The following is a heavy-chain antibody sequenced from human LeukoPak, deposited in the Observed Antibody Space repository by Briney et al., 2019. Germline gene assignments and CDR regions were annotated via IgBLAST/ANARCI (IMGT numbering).Heavy chain of an antibody. CDR1: GYTFTGYY. CDR2: INPNSGGT. D-gene: IGHD5-12*01. J-gene: IGHJ3*02. CDR3: ARDPRPSGYDDAFDI. Sequence: ASVKVSCKASGYTFTGYYMHWVRQAPGQGLEWMGRINPNSGGTNYAQKFQGRVTMTRGTSISTAYMELSRLRSDDTAVYYCARDPRPSGYDDAFDIWGQGTMVTVSS. V-gene: IGHV1-2*06.